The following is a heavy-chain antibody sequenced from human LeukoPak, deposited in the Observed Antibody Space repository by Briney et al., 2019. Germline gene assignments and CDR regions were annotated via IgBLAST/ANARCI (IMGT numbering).Heavy chain of an antibody. CDR2: ISSSGTTI. Sequence: PGGSLRLSCAASGFTFSDYYMSWIRQAPGKGLEWVSYISSSGTTIYYTDSVKGRFTISRDNAKNSLYLQMNSLRAEDTAVYYCARVPAEHLHYYYGMDVWGQGTTATVSS. V-gene: IGHV3-11*01. D-gene: IGHD1/OR15-1a*01. J-gene: IGHJ6*02. CDR1: GFTFSDYY. CDR3: ARVPAEHLHYYYGMDV.